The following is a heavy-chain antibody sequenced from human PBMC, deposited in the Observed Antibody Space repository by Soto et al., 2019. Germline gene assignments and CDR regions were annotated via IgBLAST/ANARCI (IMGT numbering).Heavy chain of an antibody. V-gene: IGHV3-21*01. CDR2: ISSSSSYI. J-gene: IGHJ5*02. D-gene: IGHD6-13*01. CDR3: ASFAGIAAS. CDR1: GFTFSSYS. Sequence: EVQLVESGGGLVKPGGSLRLSCAASGFTFSSYSMNWVRQAPGKGLEWVSSISSSSSYIYYADSVKGRFTISRDNAKNSLYLQMNSLRAEDTVVYYWASFAGIAASWGQGTLVTVSS.